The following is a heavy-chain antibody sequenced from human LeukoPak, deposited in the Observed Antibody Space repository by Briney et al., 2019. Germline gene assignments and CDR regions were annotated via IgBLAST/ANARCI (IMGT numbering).Heavy chain of an antibody. CDR1: GGSFSGYY. CDR3: ARDRRDYYYGMDV. J-gene: IGHJ6*02. V-gene: IGHV4-34*01. CDR2: INHSGST. Sequence: SETLSLTCAVYGGSFSGYYWSWIRQPPGKGLEWIGEINHSGSTNYNPSLKSRVTMSVDTSKNQFSLKLSSVTAADTAVYYCARDRRDYYYGMDVWGQGTTVTVSS.